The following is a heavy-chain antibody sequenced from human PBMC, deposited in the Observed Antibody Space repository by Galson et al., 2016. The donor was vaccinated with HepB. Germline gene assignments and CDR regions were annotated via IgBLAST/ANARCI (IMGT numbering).Heavy chain of an antibody. CDR3: ARHTRFCSGPSCRQRGFDP. V-gene: IGHV5-51*01. D-gene: IGHD2-15*01. J-gene: IGHJ5*02. CDR2: IYAADSDT. Sequence: QSGAEVKEPGESLKISCEGSGYSFINYWIAWVRQMPGKGLEWMGIIYAADSDTRYSPSFQGQVTISVDKSISTAYLQWTSLKASDTAIYYCARHTRFCSGPSCRQRGFDPWGQGTLVTVSS. CDR1: GYSFINYW.